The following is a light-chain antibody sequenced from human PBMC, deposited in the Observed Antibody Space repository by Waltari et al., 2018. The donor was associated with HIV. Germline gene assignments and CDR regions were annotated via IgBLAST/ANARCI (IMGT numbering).Light chain of an antibody. V-gene: IGLV3-19*01. CDR3: GSRYVTGDQRV. Sequence: SDELTPAPEVSVALGQTGKITCQGDSLRTHYASWYQQKHGQAPVIVIYGKNNRPSGIQDRCTASSSGNIASLTISATLLEDDAAYFCGSRYVTGDQRVFGPGTWVAV. J-gene: IGLJ1*01. CDR2: GKN. CDR1: SLRTHY.